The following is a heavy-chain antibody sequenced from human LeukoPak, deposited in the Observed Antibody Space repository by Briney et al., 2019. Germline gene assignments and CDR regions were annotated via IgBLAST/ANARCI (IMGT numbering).Heavy chain of an antibody. Sequence: GGSLRLSCAASGFTFDDYGMSWVRQAPGKGLEWVSGINWNGGSTGYADSVKGRFTISRDNAKNTLYLQMNSLRAEDTAVYYCAKARKYSLQYYFDYWGQGTLVTVSS. D-gene: IGHD4-11*01. CDR2: INWNGGST. V-gene: IGHV3-20*04. CDR1: GFTFDDYG. CDR3: AKARKYSLQYYFDY. J-gene: IGHJ4*02.